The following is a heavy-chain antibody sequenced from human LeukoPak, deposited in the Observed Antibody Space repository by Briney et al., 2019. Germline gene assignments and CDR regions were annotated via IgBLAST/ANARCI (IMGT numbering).Heavy chain of an antibody. D-gene: IGHD5-24*01. CDR1: GGTFSSYA. CDR3: ARGAHRRDGYNLDWFDP. J-gene: IGHJ5*02. V-gene: IGHV1-69*05. Sequence: SVKVSCKASGGTFSSYAISWVRQAPGQGLEWMGGIIPIFGTASYAQKFQGRVTITTGESTSTAYMELSSLRSEDTAVYYCARGAHRRDGYNLDWFDPWGQGTLVTVSS. CDR2: IIPIFGTA.